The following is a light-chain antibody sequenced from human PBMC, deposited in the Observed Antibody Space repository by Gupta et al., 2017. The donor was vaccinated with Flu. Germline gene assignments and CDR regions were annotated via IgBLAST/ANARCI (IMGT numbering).Light chain of an antibody. CDR3: QQYSYSST. Sequence: IVLTQLTGSLSLCPGGRATLFSRASQSVRDDQFAWYRQKDGHPPTLLICGASTRAAGIPERFGGTWSRADFTPTITHQEPEDSATYYCQQYSYSSTFGPGTRV. CDR1: QSVRDDQ. J-gene: IGKJ3*01. CDR2: GAS. V-gene: IGKV3-20*01.